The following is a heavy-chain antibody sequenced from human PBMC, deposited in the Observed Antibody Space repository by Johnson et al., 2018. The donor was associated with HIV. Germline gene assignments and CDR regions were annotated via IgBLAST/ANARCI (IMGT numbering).Heavy chain of an antibody. V-gene: IGHV3-23*04. J-gene: IGHJ3*02. CDR1: GFTFSSYA. CDR2: ISGSGGST. D-gene: IGHD1-26*01. Sequence: VQLVESGGGLVQPGGSLRLSCAASGFTFSSYAMSWVRQAPGKGLEWVSAISGSGGSTYYADSVKGRFTISRDNSKNTPYLQMNSLGAEDTAVYYCAKDRPPSDIIVGASAHDAFDIWGQGTMVTVSS. CDR3: AKDRPPSDIIVGASAHDAFDI.